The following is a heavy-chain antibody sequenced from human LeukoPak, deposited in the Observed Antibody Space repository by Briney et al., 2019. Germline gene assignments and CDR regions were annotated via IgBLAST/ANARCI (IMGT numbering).Heavy chain of an antibody. CDR1: GFTFDDYA. Sequence: GGSLRLSCAVSGFTFDDYAMHWVRQVPGKGLEWVSGINWNSDSIGYADSVKGRFTISRDNAKNSLYLQMNSLRAEDTAVYYCARELYDFWSGYYLPYYYYYMDVWGKGTTVTVSS. J-gene: IGHJ6*03. D-gene: IGHD3-3*01. CDR2: INWNSDSI. V-gene: IGHV3-9*01. CDR3: ARELYDFWSGYYLPYYYYYMDV.